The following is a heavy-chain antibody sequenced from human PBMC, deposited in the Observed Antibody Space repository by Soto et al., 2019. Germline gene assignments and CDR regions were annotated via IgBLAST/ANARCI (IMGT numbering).Heavy chain of an antibody. D-gene: IGHD4-4*01. Sequence: ASVKVSCKASGDTFTSYAMHWVRQAPGQRLEWMGWINAGNGNTKYSQKFQGRVTITRDTSASTAYMELSSLRSEDTAVYYCARRPTVSQGYYGMDVWGQGTTVTVSS. J-gene: IGHJ6*02. CDR3: ARRPTVSQGYYGMDV. CDR1: GDTFTSYA. CDR2: INAGNGNT. V-gene: IGHV1-3*01.